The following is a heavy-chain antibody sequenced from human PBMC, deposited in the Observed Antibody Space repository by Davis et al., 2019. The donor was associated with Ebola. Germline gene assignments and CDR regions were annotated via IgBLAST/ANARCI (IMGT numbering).Heavy chain of an antibody. J-gene: IGHJ6*02. CDR1: GFTFSGNY. D-gene: IGHD1-1*01. CDR2: IYIGGGT. V-gene: IGHV3-53*04. CDR3: AKDIQDDDIFYYYYGMDV. Sequence: GGLLRSPVAALGFTFSGNYMSWVRQPPGKGLEWVAVIYIGGGTYYADSVKRRFTISRHNSKNTLYLQMNSLRAEDTAVYYCAKDIQDDDIFYYYYGMDVWGQGTTVTVSS.